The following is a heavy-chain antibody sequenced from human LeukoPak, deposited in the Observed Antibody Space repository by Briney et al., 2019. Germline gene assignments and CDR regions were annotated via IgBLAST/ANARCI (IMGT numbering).Heavy chain of an antibody. CDR1: GFTFSSYS. V-gene: IGHV3-21*01. J-gene: IGHJ4*02. D-gene: IGHD3-10*01. CDR2: ISSSSSYI. Sequence: GGSLRLSCAASGFTFSSYSMNWVRQAPGKGLVWVSSISSSSSYIYYADSVKGRFTISRDNAKNSLYLQMNSLRAEDTAVYYCARGPPGLWFDYFDYWGQGTLVTVSS. CDR3: ARGPPGLWFDYFDY.